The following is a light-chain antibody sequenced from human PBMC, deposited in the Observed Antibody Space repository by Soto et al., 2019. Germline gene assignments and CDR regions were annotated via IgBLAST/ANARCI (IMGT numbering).Light chain of an antibody. CDR3: QQTYNALIT. Sequence: DIQMTQSPSSLSAPVGDRVTITCRASQSISNSLNWYQHKAGKAPKLLISAASSLQSGVPSRFSGGGSGTDFTLTISSLQPEDFATYYCQQTYNALITFGQGTRLEIK. CDR2: AAS. V-gene: IGKV1-39*01. CDR1: QSISNS. J-gene: IGKJ5*01.